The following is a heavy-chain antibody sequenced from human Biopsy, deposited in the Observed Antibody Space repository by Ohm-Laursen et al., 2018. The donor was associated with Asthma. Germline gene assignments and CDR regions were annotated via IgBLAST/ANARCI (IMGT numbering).Heavy chain of an antibody. Sequence: SLRLSCAASGFSFSEFVMHWVRQAPGKGLEWVAVISYDGSSIYYADSVEGRFTISRDNSKNTLSLQMNSLRSEDTAVYYCASPLGDYYDSSGYYYASLGYWGLGTLVIVSS. J-gene: IGHJ4*02. CDR3: ASPLGDYYDSSGYYYASLGY. CDR2: ISYDGSSI. D-gene: IGHD3-22*01. CDR1: GFSFSEFV. V-gene: IGHV3-30-3*01.